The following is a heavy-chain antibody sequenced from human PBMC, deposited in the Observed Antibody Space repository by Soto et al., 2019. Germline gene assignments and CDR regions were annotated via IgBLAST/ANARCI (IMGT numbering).Heavy chain of an antibody. Sequence: QLRLQESGSRVVRTSETLSLTRTVSGGSITYGGFSWSWIRQSPGKGLEWIGYISHLENTYFHPTFKSRLTMSIDRSKNQFSLNLSSVTAADRAVYFCARGGGNDPFDSWGQGVLVSVSS. CDR1: GGSITYGGFS. CDR2: ISHLENT. J-gene: IGHJ4*02. D-gene: IGHD1-1*01. V-gene: IGHV4-30-2*06. CDR3: ARGGGNDPFDS.